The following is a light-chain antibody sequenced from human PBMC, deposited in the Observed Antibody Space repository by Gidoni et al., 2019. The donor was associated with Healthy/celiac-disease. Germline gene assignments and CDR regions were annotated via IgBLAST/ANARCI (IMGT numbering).Light chain of an antibody. CDR1: QGISSD. V-gene: IGKV1-9*01. J-gene: IGKJ5*01. Sequence: DIQLTQSPSFLSASVGDRVTITCRARQGISSDLAWYKQKPGKAPKLLIYAASTLQSGVPSRFSGSGSGTEFTLTISSLQPEDFATYYCQQLNSYPITFGQGTRLEIK. CDR3: QQLNSYPIT. CDR2: AAS.